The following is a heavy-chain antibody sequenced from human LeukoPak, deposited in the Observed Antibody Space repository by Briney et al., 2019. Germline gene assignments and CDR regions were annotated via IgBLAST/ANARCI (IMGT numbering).Heavy chain of an antibody. CDR2: IYYSGST. V-gene: IGHV4-59*08. J-gene: IGHJ4*02. CDR3: ARLEAVAGILDY. Sequence: SETLSLTCTVSGGSISSYYWSWIRQPPGKGLEWIGYIYYSGSTNYNPSLKSRVTISVDTSKNQFSLKLSSVTAADTAVYYCARLEAVAGILDYWGQGTLVTVSS. D-gene: IGHD6-19*01. CDR1: GGSISSYY.